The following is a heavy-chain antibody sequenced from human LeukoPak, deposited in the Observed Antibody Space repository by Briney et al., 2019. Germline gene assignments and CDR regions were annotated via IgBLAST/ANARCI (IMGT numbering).Heavy chain of an antibody. CDR3: ARGYGGNYLRYDY. D-gene: IGHD4-23*01. J-gene: IGHJ4*02. CDR2: INPSGGST. Sequence: ASVKVSCKASGYTFTSHDINWVRQAPGQGLEWMGIINPSGGSTSYAQKFQGRVTMARDTSTSTVYMELSSLRSEDTAVYYCARGYGGNYLRYDYWGQGTLVTVSS. V-gene: IGHV1-46*01. CDR1: GYTFTSHD.